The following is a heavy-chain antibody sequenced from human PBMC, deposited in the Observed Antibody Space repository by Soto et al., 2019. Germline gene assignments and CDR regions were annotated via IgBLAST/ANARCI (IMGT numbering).Heavy chain of an antibody. CDR2: IYYSGST. CDR1: GGSISSGGYY. J-gene: IGHJ4*02. Sequence: QVQLQESGPGLVKPSQTLSLTCTVSGGSISSGGYYWSWIRQHPGKGLEWIGYIYYSGSTYYNPSLKRRVTISVDPSKNQFSLKLSSLTAAATAVYYFAISFGVAAAGPFDYWGQGTLVTVSS. V-gene: IGHV4-31*03. CDR3: AISFGVAAAGPFDY. D-gene: IGHD6-13*01.